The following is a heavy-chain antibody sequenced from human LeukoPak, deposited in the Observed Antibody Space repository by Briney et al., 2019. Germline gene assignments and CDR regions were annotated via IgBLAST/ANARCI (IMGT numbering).Heavy chain of an antibody. V-gene: IGHV3-23*01. D-gene: IGHD3-16*01. Sequence: GGSLRLSCAASGFTFSGYDMSWVRQAPGKGREGVSAISGSGGSTYYEDSVKGRFTIYRDNSKTTLYLQMNCLRAEDTAVYYCSKDGLEPLWYYWGQGTLVTVSS. CDR1: GFTFSGYD. CDR3: SKDGLEPLWYY. J-gene: IGHJ4*02. CDR2: ISGSGGST.